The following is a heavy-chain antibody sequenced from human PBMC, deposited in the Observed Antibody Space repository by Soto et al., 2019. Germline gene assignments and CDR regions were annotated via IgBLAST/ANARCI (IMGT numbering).Heavy chain of an antibody. J-gene: IGHJ5*02. CDR1: GGSISSYY. CDR2: IYYSGST. V-gene: IGHV4-59*01. Sequence: QVQLQESGPGLVKPSETLSLTCTVSGGSISSYYWSWIRQPPGKGLEWIGYIYYSGSTNYNPSLKIRVTISVDTSKNQFSLKLSSVTAADTAVYYCAREYGDYSAWFDPWGQGTLVTVSS. CDR3: AREYGDYSAWFDP. D-gene: IGHD4-17*01.